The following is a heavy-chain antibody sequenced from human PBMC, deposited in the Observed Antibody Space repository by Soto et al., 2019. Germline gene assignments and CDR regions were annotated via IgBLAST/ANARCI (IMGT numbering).Heavy chain of an antibody. CDR2: MNPNSGNT. D-gene: IGHD3-10*01. CDR3: ARVYLPLYGSGSYFLFDP. V-gene: IGHV1-8*01. Sequence: ASVKVSCKASGYTFTSYDINWVRQATGQGLEWMGWMNPNSGNTGYAQKFQGRVTMTRNTSISTAYMELSSLRSEDTAVYYCARVYLPLYGSGSYFLFDPCGQGTLVTVAS. J-gene: IGHJ5*02. CDR1: GYTFTSYD.